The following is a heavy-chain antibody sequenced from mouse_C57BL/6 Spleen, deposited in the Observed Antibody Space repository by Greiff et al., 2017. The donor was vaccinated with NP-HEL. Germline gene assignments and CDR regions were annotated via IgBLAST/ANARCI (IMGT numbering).Heavy chain of an antibody. J-gene: IGHJ2*01. Sequence: QVQLQQSGAELVKPGASVKISCKASGYAFSSYWMNWVKQRPGKGLAWIGQLYPGDGDTNYNGKFKGKATLTADKSSSTAYMQLSSLTSEDSAVYFCARCWSTTGFDYWGQGTTLTVSS. CDR2: LYPGDGDT. CDR3: ARCWSTTGFDY. D-gene: IGHD1-1*01. V-gene: IGHV1-80*01. CDR1: GYAFSSYW.